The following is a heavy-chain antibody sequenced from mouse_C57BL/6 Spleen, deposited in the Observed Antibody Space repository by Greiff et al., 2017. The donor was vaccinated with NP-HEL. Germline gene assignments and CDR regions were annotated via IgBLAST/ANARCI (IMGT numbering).Heavy chain of an antibody. CDR3: ARSRELPYYFDY. Sequence: VQLQQPGAELVMPGASVKLSCKASGYTFTSYWMHWVKQRPGQGLEWIGEIDPSDSYTNYNQKFKGKSTLTVDKSSSTAYMQLSSLTSEDSAVYYCARSRELPYYFDYWGQGTTLTVSS. J-gene: IGHJ2*01. D-gene: IGHD5-5*01. V-gene: IGHV1-69*01. CDR2: IDPSDSYT. CDR1: GYTFTSYW.